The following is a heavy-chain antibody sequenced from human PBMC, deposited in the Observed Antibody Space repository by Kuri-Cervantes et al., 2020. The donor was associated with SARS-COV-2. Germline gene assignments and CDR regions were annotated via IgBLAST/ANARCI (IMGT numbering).Heavy chain of an antibody. CDR3: ARGLGLVTAITTYIFDS. CDR1: GGSFSGYY. Sequence: SQTLSLTCAVYGGSFSGYYWSWIRQPPGKGLEWIGEINHSGSTNYNPSLKSRVTISVDTSKNQFSLKLTSLTAADTAVYYCARGLGLVTAITTYIFDSWGQGSLVTVSS. V-gene: IGHV4-34*01. J-gene: IGHJ4*02. D-gene: IGHD2-21*02. CDR2: INHSGST.